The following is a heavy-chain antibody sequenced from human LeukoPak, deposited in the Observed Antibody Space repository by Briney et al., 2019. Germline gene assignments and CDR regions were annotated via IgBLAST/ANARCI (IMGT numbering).Heavy chain of an antibody. CDR2: ISWNSGSI. J-gene: IGHJ4*02. CDR1: GITFVDYA. Sequence: PGRSLRLSCAASGITFVDYAMHWVRQAPGKGLEWVSGISWNSGSIGYADSVKGRFTISRDNAKNSLYLQMNSLRAEDTALYYCAKGGGYCSSTSCSQYYLDYWGQGTLVTVSS. D-gene: IGHD2-2*01. V-gene: IGHV3-9*01. CDR3: AKGGGYCSSTSCSQYYLDY.